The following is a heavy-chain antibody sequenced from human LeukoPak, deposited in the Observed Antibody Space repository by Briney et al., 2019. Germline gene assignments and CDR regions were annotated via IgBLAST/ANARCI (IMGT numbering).Heavy chain of an antibody. D-gene: IGHD2-21*02. V-gene: IGHV3-66*01. CDR3: AGSLAYCGGDCRLGDY. Sequence: GGSLRLSCAASGFTVSSNYMSWVRQAPGKGLEWVSVMYSVGSTYYADSVKGRFTMSRDNSKNTLYLQMNSLRAEDTAVYYCAGSLAYCGGDCRLGDYWGQGTLVTVSS. J-gene: IGHJ4*02. CDR2: MYSVGST. CDR1: GFTVSSNY.